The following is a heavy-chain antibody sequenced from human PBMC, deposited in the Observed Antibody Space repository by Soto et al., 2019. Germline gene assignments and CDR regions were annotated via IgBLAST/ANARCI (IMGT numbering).Heavy chain of an antibody. J-gene: IGHJ6*02. CDR1: GDSIINGIYY. CDR2: IYYSGTT. V-gene: IGHV4-31*03. CDR3: ARFTVGYGSGSYPLYYYYGMDV. Sequence: SETLSLTCTVSGDSIINGIYYWTWIRQHPGKGLEWIGHIYYSGTTYYNPSLKSRVTISVDTSKNQFSLKLSSVTAADTAVYYCARFTVGYGSGSYPLYYYYGMDVWGQGTTVTVSS. D-gene: IGHD3-10*01.